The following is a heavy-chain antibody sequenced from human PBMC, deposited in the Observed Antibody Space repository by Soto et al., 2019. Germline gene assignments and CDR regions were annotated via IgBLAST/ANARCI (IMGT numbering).Heavy chain of an antibody. CDR2: INPNSGAT. J-gene: IGHJ6*02. CDR1: GGTFSSYA. V-gene: IGHV1-2*04. CDR3: ARDLQLTVTTSGPRPNYGMDV. Sequence: GASVKVSCKASGGTFSSYAISWVRQAPGQGLEWMGWINPNSGATNYAQKFQGWVTMTRDTSISTAYMELSRLRSDDTAVYYCARDLQLTVTTSGPRPNYGMDVWGQGTTVPVSS. D-gene: IGHD4-17*01.